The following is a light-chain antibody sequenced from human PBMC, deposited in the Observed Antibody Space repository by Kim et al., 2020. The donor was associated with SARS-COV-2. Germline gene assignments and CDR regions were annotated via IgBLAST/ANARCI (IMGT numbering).Light chain of an antibody. CDR3: NSRDSSGNLYV. CDR1: SLRSYY. V-gene: IGLV3-19*01. CDR2: GKN. Sequence: ALGQTGRITCQGDSLRSYYASWYQQKPGQAPVLVIYGKNNRPSGIPDRFSGSSSGNTASLTITGAQAEDEADYYCNSRDSSGNLYVFGTGTKVTVL. J-gene: IGLJ1*01.